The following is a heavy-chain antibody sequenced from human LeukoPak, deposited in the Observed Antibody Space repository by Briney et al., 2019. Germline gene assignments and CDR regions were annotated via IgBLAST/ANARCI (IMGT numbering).Heavy chain of an antibody. V-gene: IGHV3-21*01. CDR3: AGSLRGGGWYMY. D-gene: IGHD6-19*01. CDR1: GFTLSTYS. Sequence: GGSLRLSCAASGFTLSTYSTNWVRQAPGKGLEWVSSISSSSSSIYYSDSVKGRFTVSRDNAKNSLYLQMNSLRDEDTAVYYCAGSLRGGGWYMYWGQGTLVTVSS. CDR2: ISSSSSSI. J-gene: IGHJ4*02.